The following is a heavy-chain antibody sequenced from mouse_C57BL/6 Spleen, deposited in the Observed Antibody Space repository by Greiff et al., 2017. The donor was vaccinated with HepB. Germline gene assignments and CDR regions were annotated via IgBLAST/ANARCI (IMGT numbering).Heavy chain of an antibody. CDR2: INPGSGGT. D-gene: IGHD2-5*01. V-gene: IGHV1-54*01. CDR1: GYAFTNYL. CDR3: ASPYYSNYNYYAMDY. Sequence: QVQLQQSGAELVRPGTSVKVSCKASGYAFTNYLIEWVKQRPGQGLEWIGVINPGSGGTNYNEKFKGKATLTADKSSSTAYMQLSRLTSEDSAVYCCASPYYSNYNYYAMDYWGQGTSVTVSS. J-gene: IGHJ4*01.